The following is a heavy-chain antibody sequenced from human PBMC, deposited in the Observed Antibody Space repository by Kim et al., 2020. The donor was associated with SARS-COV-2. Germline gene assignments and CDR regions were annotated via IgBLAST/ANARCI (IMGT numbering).Heavy chain of an antibody. Sequence: SETLSLTCTVSGGSISSSSYYWGWIRQPPGKGLEWIGSIYYSGSTYYNPSLKSRVTISVDTSKNQFSLKLSSVTAADTAVYYCAGGAVAGPETGGWFDPWGQGTLVTVSS. CDR1: GGSISSSSYY. V-gene: IGHV4-39*07. CDR2: IYYSGST. D-gene: IGHD6-19*01. J-gene: IGHJ5*02. CDR3: AGGAVAGPETGGWFDP.